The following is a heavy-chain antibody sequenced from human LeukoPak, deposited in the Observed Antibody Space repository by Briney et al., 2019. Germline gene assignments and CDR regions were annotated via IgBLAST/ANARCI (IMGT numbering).Heavy chain of an antibody. V-gene: IGHV3-9*03. J-gene: IGHJ4*02. D-gene: IGHD4-23*01. Sequence: GRSLRLSCAASGFTFDDYAMQWVRHATGKGVEWVSGISWNSGSIVYADSVKGRFTISRDNAKNSLYLQMNSLRAEDMALYYCAKDMGPYGGNSGRFDYWGQGTLVTVSS. CDR2: ISWNSGSI. CDR1: GFTFDDYA. CDR3: AKDMGPYGGNSGRFDY.